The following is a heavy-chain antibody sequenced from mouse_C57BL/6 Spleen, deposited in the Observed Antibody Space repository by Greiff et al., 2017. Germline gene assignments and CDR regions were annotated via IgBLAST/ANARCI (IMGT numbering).Heavy chain of an antibody. CDR3: ARSSYYGSSYRNYFDY. CDR2: INPNNGGT. J-gene: IGHJ2*01. CDR1: GYTFTDYN. V-gene: IGHV1-18*01. Sequence: EVQLQQSGPELVKPGASVKIPCKASGYTFTDYNMAWVKQSHGKSLEWIGDINPNNGGTIYNQKFKGKATVTVDKSSSTAYMELRILTSEDTAVYYCARSSYYGSSYRNYFDYWGQGTTLTVSS. D-gene: IGHD1-1*01.